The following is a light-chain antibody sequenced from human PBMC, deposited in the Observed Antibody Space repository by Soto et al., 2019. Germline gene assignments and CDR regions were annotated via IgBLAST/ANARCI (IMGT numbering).Light chain of an antibody. V-gene: IGKV2-40*01. CDR2: TVS. CDR1: QILLDRDDGNMY. Sequence: EIVITQTPLSLPATHVEPASISCMSSQILLDRDDGNMYLDWYVQKPGQSPQLLIYTVSYRAPGVPDRFSGIGSGTDFTLQISRVEADDVGVYYCMQRLEFPLTCGGGTKGDI. CDR3: MQRLEFPLT. J-gene: IGKJ4*01.